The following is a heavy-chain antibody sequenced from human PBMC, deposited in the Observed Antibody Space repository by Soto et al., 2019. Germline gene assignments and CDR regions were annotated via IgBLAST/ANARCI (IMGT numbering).Heavy chain of an antibody. Sequence: ASVKVSCKASGYTFTSYGISWVRQAPGQGLEWMGWISAYNGNTNYAQKLQARVTMTTDTSTSTAYMELRSLRSDDTAVYYCARAGGYCSGGSCYSAFDIWGQGTMVTVSS. CDR1: GYTFTSYG. J-gene: IGHJ3*02. CDR2: ISAYNGNT. V-gene: IGHV1-18*01. CDR3: ARAGGYCSGGSCYSAFDI. D-gene: IGHD2-15*01.